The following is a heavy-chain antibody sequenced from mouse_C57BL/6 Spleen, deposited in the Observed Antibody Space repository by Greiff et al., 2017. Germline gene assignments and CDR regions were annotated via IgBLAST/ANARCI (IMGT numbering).Heavy chain of an antibody. D-gene: IGHD2-3*01. CDR3: ARGWLLRGENFDD. V-gene: IGHV1-4*01. CDR2: INPSSGYT. CDR1: GYTFTSYT. Sequence: VQLQQSGAELARPGASVKMSCKASGYTFTSYTMHWVKQRPGQGLEWIGYINPSSGYTKYNQKFKDKATLTADKSSSPAYMQLSSLTSEDSAVYYCARGWLLRGENFDDWGQGTTLTVSS. J-gene: IGHJ2*01.